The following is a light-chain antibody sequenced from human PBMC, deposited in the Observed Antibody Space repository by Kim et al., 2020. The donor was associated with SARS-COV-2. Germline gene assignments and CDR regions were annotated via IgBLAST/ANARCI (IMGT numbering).Light chain of an antibody. CDR3: MQGTHWPPDT. Sequence: DVVMTQSPLSLSVTLGQSASISCRSSQGLVHSDGNIYLNWFQQRPGQPPRRLLYRISNRDSGVPDRFSGSGSGTDFTLKIGSVEAEDVGVYYSMQGTHWPPDTFGQGTKLEI. V-gene: IGKV2-30*02. J-gene: IGKJ2*01. CDR1: QGLVHSDGNIY. CDR2: RIS.